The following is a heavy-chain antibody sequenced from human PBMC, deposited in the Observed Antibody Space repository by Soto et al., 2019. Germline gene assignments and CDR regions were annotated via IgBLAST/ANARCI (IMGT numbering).Heavy chain of an antibody. J-gene: IGHJ6*02. Sequence: QVQLVQSGGEVKKPGASVRVSCKSSGYPFTHYGITWIRQAPGQGREWMGWISPFNGNTNYGQTLQGRVTLTTDTSTSTVFMELRSLTSDDTAVYYCARDQSFDRTYYYGIDVWGQGTTVTVSS. D-gene: IGHD3-16*01. CDR1: GYPFTHYG. CDR3: ARDQSFDRTYYYGIDV. V-gene: IGHV1-18*01. CDR2: ISPFNGNT.